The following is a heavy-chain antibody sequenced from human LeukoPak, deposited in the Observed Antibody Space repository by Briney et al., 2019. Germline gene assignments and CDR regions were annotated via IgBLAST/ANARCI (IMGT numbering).Heavy chain of an antibody. V-gene: IGHV4-30-2*01. CDR1: GGSISSGGYS. Sequence: SQTLSLTCAVSGGSISSGGYSWSWIRQPPGKGLEWIGYIYHSGSTYYNPSLKSRVTISVDRSKNQFSLKLSSVTAADTAVYYCARVGRGTHPVGWGQGTLVTVSS. CDR2: IYHSGST. CDR3: ARVGRGTHPVG. J-gene: IGHJ4*02. D-gene: IGHD2-15*01.